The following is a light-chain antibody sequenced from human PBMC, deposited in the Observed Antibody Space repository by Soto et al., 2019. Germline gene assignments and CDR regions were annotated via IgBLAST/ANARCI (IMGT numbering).Light chain of an antibody. CDR3: CYYAGSYTYV. CDR2: DVS. CDR1: SSDVGGYNY. Sequence: QSALTQPRSVSGSPGQSVTISCTGTSSDVGGYNYVSWYQQHPGKAPKLMIYDVSKRPSGVPDRFSGSKSGNTASLTISGLQAEDEADYYCCYYAGSYTYVVGTGTKVTVL. V-gene: IGLV2-11*01. J-gene: IGLJ1*01.